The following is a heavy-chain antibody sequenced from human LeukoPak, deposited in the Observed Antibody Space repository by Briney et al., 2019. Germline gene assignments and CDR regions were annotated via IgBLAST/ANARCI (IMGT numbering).Heavy chain of an antibody. CDR3: ARASRQVKGYDSAGYYYFGY. CDR2: MNPGSGNT. J-gene: IGHJ4*02. CDR1: GYTVTSYD. V-gene: IGHV1-8*01. D-gene: IGHD3-22*01. Sequence: ASVTVSCKASGYTVTSYDINWVRQATGQGLEWMGWMNPGSGNTGLAQKFQGRVTMTSNTSTSTAYMELSSLRSEDTAVYFCARASRQVKGYDSAGYYYFGYWGQGAVVTVSS.